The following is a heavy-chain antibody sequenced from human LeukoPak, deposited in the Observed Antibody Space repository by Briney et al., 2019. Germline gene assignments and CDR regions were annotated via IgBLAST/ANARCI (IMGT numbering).Heavy chain of an antibody. J-gene: IGHJ5*02. V-gene: IGHV4-4*07. D-gene: IGHD4-17*01. CDR3: ASYGDYVGFDP. CDR2: IYTSGST. CDR1: GGSISSYY. Sequence: SETLSLTRTVSGGSISSYYWSWIRQPAGKGLEWIGRIYTSGSTNYNPSLKSRVTMSVDTSKNQFSLKLSSVTAADTAVYYCASYGDYVGFDPWGQGTLVTVSS.